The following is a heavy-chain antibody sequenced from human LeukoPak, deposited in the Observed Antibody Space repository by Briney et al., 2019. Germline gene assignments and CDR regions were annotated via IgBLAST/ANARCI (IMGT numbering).Heavy chain of an antibody. CDR2: IYYSGST. CDR1: GGSISSSDYY. CDR3: ARQVKWPPDC. D-gene: IGHD1-26*01. Sequence: SETLSLTCTVSGGSISSSDYYWGWIRQPPGKGLEWIGSIYYSGSTYYNPSLKSRVTISVDTSKNQFSLKLNSVTAADTAVYYCARQVKWPPDCWGQGTLVTVSS. J-gene: IGHJ4*02. V-gene: IGHV4-39*01.